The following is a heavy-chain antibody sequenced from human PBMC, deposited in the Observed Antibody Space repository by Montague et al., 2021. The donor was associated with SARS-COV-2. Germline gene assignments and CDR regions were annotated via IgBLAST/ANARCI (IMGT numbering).Heavy chain of an antibody. CDR2: ISPSGDYI. D-gene: IGHD5-12*01. J-gene: IGHJ4*02. V-gene: IGHV3-21*01. CDR1: GFRFSSYH. Sequence: SRRLSCAASGFRFSSYHMNWVRQAPGKGLEWVSSISPSGDYIYSADSLKGRFIISRDNAKNSLYLQMSSLRAEVTAIYYCARASWIVATVPDYWGQGTLVTVSS. CDR3: ARASWIVATVPDY.